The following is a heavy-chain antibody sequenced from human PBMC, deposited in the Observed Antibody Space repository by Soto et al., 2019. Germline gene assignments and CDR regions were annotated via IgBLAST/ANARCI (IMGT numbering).Heavy chain of an antibody. D-gene: IGHD3-22*01. CDR2: IYRTGSA. Sequence: QVHLQESGSGLVKPSQNLSLTCTVSGDSISSGGYSWSWIRQPPRKALEWIGYIYRTGSASYSPALKSRVTMAMYRSRNQFPLSLSSVTAADTAIYYCARAHYGPSGYYFASWGQGTLFTVSS. J-gene: IGHJ4*02. CDR3: ARAHYGPSGYYFAS. V-gene: IGHV4-30-2*01. CDR1: GDSISSGGYS.